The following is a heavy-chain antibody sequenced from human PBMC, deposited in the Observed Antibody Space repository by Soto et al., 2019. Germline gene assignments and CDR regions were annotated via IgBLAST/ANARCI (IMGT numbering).Heavy chain of an antibody. CDR2: IYYSGST. CDR3: ARTSYDSSGTAADP. D-gene: IGHD3-22*01. CDR1: GGSISSGGYY. V-gene: IGHV4-31*03. Sequence: QVQLQESGPGLVKPSQTLSLTCTVSGGSISSGGYYWSWIRQHPGKGLEWIGYIYYSGSTYYNPSLKRRVTISVDTSKNHFSLKLSSVTAADTAVYYCARTSYDSSGTAADPWGQGTLVTVSS. J-gene: IGHJ5*02.